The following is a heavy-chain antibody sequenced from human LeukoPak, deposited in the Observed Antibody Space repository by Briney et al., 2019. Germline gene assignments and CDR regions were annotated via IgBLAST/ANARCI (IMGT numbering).Heavy chain of an antibody. CDR1: GGSISSYY. CDR3: ARGGDTDGTKY. J-gene: IGHJ4*02. D-gene: IGHD5-18*01. Sequence: PSETLSLTCTVSGGSISSYYWSWIRQPPGKGLEWIGYIYYSGSTNYNPSLKSRVTISVDTSKNQFSLKLSSVTAADTAVYYCARGGDTDGTKYWGQGTLVTVSS. V-gene: IGHV4-59*01. CDR2: IYYSGST.